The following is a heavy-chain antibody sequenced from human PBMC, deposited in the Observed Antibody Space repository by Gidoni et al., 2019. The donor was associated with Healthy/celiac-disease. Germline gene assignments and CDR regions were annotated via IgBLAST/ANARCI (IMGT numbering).Heavy chain of an antibody. CDR3: ARDFRRAGNSGPDY. V-gene: IGHV3-48*03. D-gene: IGHD4-4*01. Sequence: EVQLVESGGGLVQPGGSLRLSCAVSGFTFSSYEMNWVRQAPGKGLEWVSYISSSGSTIYYADSVKGRFTISRDNAKNSLYLQMNSLRAEDTAVYYCARDFRRAGNSGPDYWGQGTLVTVSS. J-gene: IGHJ4*02. CDR1: GFTFSSYE. CDR2: ISSSGSTI.